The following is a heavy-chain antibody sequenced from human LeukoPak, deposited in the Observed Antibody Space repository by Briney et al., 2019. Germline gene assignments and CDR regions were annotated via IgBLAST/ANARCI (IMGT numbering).Heavy chain of an antibody. J-gene: IGHJ1*01. V-gene: IGHV4-30-4*08. CDR2: IYYSGST. CDR3: ARRRYYDSTGYLD. CDR1: GGSISSGDYY. D-gene: IGHD3-22*01. Sequence: SETLSLTCTVSGGSISSGDYYWSWIRQPPGKGLEWIGYIYYSGSTYYNPSLKSRVSISVDKSNNQFSLKLTSVTAADTAVYYCARRRYYDSTGYLDWGQGTLVTVSS.